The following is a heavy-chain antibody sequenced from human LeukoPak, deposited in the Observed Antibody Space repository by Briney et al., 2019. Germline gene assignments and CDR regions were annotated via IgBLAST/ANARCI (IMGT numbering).Heavy chain of an antibody. Sequence: GGSLRLSCAASGFTFSSYSMSWVRQAPGKGLEWVSHIGRGITYADSVKGRFTISRDNAKNSVYLQMNSLRAEDTAVYYCARDAPAGGKPEYFFDYWGQGTLVTVSS. CDR1: GFTFSSYS. J-gene: IGHJ4*02. CDR3: ARDAPAGGKPEYFFDY. V-gene: IGHV3-48*04. CDR2: IGRGIT.